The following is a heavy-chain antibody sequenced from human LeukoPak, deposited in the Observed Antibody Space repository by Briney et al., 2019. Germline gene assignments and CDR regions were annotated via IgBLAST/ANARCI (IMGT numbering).Heavy chain of an antibody. D-gene: IGHD1-7*01. J-gene: IGHJ6*02. CDR2: ISYDGSNK. CDR3: ARDRELYGMDV. CDR1: GFTFSSYA. Sequence: GGSLRLSCAASGFTFSSYAMHWVRQAPGKGLEWVAVISYDGSNKYYADSVKGRFTISRDNSKNTLYLQMNSLRAEDTAVYYCARDRELYGMDVWGQGTTVTVSS. V-gene: IGHV3-30-3*01.